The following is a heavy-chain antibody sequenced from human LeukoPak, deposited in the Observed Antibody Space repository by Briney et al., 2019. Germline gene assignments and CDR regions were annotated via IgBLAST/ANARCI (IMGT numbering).Heavy chain of an antibody. CDR1: GFTFSNYW. CDR3: ARDQGSGYYYYGMDV. V-gene: IGHV3-7*01. CDR2: IHPDGSAK. J-gene: IGHJ6*02. D-gene: IGHD1-26*01. Sequence: GGSLRLSCAASGFTFSNYWMRWARQAPGKGLEWVANIHPDGSAKYYVDSVKGRFTISRDNAKNSLYLQMNSLRAEDTAVYYCARDQGSGYYYYGMDVWGQGTTVTVSS.